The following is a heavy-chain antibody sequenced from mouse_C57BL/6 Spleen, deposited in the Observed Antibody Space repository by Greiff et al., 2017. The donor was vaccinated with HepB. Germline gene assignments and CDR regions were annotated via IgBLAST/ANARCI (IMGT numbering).Heavy chain of an antibody. CDR2: IDPKSGGT. V-gene: IGHV1-72*01. CDR1: GYTFTSYW. Sequence: QVQLQQPGAELVKPGASVKLSCKASGYTFTSYWMHWVKQRPGRGLEWIGRIDPKSGGTKYNEKFKSKATLTVDKPSSTAYMQLSSLTSEDSAVYYCARGDYYYGSSYERYAMDYWGQGTSVTVSS. CDR3: ARGDYYYGSSYERYAMDY. J-gene: IGHJ4*01. D-gene: IGHD1-1*01.